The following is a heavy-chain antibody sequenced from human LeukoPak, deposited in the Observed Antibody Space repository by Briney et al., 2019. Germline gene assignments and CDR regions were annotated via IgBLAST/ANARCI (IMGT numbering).Heavy chain of an antibody. V-gene: IGHV4-61*02. J-gene: IGHJ4*02. CDR3: ARDTLTGGFDY. CDR1: GGSISGRSYY. Sequence: SETLSLTCTVSGGSISGRSYYWHWIRQPAGKGLEWIGRTYISGTTNYNPSLKSRVTMSVDTSKNQFSLKLSSVTAADTAVYYCARDTLTGGFDYWGQGTLVTVSS. CDR2: TYISGTT. D-gene: IGHD3-16*01.